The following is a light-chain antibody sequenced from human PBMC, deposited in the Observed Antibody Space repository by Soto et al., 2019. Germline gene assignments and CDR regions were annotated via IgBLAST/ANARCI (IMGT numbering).Light chain of an antibody. CDR2: GGS. CDR1: QAIRNY. J-gene: IGKJ4*01. V-gene: IGKV1-33*01. CDR3: QQYDVLPPT. Sequence: DIHMTQSPSSLSASFGDRVTITFQASQAIRNYLNWYQQRPGKAPKLLIYGGSNLETGVPSRFSGRGSATDFTLTISSLQPEDIATYYCQQYDVLPPTFGGGTNVDI.